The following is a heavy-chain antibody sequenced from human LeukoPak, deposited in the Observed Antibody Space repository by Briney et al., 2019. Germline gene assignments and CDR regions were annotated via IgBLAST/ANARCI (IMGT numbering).Heavy chain of an antibody. CDR1: GYSFTSYW. CDR2: IYPGDSDT. CDR3: ARRLARVDTAMSHFDY. Sequence: GESLKISCKGSGYSFTSYWIGWVRQMPGKGLEWMGIIYPGDSDTRYSPSFQGQVTISADKSISTAYLQWSSLKASDTAMYYCARRLARVDTAMSHFDYWGQGTLVTVSS. D-gene: IGHD5-18*01. J-gene: IGHJ4*02. V-gene: IGHV5-51*01.